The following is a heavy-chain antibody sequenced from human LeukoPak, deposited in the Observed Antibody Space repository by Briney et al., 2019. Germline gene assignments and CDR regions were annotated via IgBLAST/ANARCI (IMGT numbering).Heavy chain of an antibody. D-gene: IGHD2-15*01. CDR2: ISSSSSTI. CDR1: GFTFSSYS. CDR3: ARGDCSGGSCYLSLTTIDY. J-gene: IGHJ4*02. Sequence: GGSLRLSCAASGFTFSSYSMNWVRQAPGKGLEWVSYISSSSSTIYYADSVKGRFTISRDNAKNSLYLQMNSLRAEDTAVYYCARGDCSGGSCYLSLTTIDYWGQGTLVTVSS. V-gene: IGHV3-48*01.